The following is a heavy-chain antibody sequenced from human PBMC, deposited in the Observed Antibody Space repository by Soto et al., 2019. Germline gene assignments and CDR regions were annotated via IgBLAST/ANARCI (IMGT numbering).Heavy chain of an antibody. Sequence: QAQLVESGGGVVQPGRSLRLSCAASGFAFSSYGMHWVRQAPGTGLEWVAVISYDGSLQHYADSVKGRFTIYRDKAKNMVLLQMSSLRAEDTAVYYCVSDRGYGHASVPYSWGQGTLVSVSS. CDR1: GFAFSSYG. D-gene: IGHD5-18*01. CDR2: ISYDGSLQ. J-gene: IGHJ4*02. V-gene: IGHV3-30*03. CDR3: VSDRGYGHASVPYS.